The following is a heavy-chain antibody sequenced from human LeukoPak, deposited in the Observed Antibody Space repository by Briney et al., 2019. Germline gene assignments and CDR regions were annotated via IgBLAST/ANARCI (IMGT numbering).Heavy chain of an antibody. J-gene: IGHJ4*02. CDR3: ARAGWSDEGLDY. CDR2: ISSSSSTI. Sequence: GGSLRLSCAASGFAFSSYSMNWVRQVPGKGLEWVSYISSSSSTIYYADSVKGRFTISRDNAKNSLSLQMNSLRVEDTAVYYCARAGWSDEGLDYWGQGSLVTVSS. D-gene: IGHD1-1*01. V-gene: IGHV3-48*04. CDR1: GFAFSSYS.